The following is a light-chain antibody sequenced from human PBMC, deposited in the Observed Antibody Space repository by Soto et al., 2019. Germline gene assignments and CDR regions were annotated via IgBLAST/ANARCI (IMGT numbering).Light chain of an antibody. CDR3: VSFTTSRSYV. Sequence: QSALTQPASVSGSPGQSITISCTGTSSDVGAYIFVSWYQQHPGKAPKLMIYDIINRPSGVSNRFSGSKSGNTASLTISGLXAEDEADYYCVSFTTSRSYVFGTGTKV. CDR2: DII. CDR1: SSDVGAYIF. V-gene: IGLV2-14*03. J-gene: IGLJ1*01.